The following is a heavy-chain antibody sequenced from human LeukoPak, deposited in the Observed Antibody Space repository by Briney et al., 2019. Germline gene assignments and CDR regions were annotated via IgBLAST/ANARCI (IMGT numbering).Heavy chain of an antibody. CDR3: ARGKLIAVAGTGWWDFDY. CDR1: GGTFSSYT. J-gene: IGHJ4*02. CDR2: IIPIFGTA. Sequence: SVKVSCKASGGTFSSYTISWVRQAPGQGLEWMGGIIPIFGTANYAQKFQGRVTITADESTSTAYMELSSLRSEDTAVYYCARGKLIAVAGTGWWDFDYWGQGTLVTVSS. D-gene: IGHD6-19*01. V-gene: IGHV1-69*13.